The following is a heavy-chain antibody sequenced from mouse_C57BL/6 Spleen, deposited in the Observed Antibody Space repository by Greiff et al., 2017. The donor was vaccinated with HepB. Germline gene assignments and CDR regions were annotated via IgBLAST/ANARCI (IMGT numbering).Heavy chain of an antibody. Sequence: VQRVESGGGLVKPGGSLKLSCAASGFTFSDYGMHWVRQAPEKGLEWVAYISSGSSTIYYADTVKGRFTISRDNAKNTLFLQMTSLRSEDTAMYYCAKVVVSYYYAMDYWGQGTSVTVSS. D-gene: IGHD1-1*01. CDR2: ISSGSSTI. V-gene: IGHV5-17*01. J-gene: IGHJ4*01. CDR1: GFTFSDYG. CDR3: AKVVVSYYYAMDY.